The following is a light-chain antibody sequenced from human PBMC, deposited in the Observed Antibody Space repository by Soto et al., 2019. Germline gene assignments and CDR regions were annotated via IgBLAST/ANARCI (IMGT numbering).Light chain of an antibody. Sequence: DLQMTQSPSSLSASLGDRVTITCRASQSISSYLNWYQQKPGEAPNLLIYAASTLQSGVASRFSGRGSATDFTLTISSLQPEDVSTYYCHQSYSTPYTFGQGTKLEIK. J-gene: IGKJ2*01. CDR1: QSISSY. V-gene: IGKV1-39*01. CDR3: HQSYSTPYT. CDR2: AAS.